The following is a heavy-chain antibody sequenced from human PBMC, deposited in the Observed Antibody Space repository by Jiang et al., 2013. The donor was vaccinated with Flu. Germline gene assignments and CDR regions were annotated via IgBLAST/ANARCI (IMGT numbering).Heavy chain of an antibody. J-gene: IGHJ2*01. D-gene: IGHD5-18*01. Sequence: KGLEWIGYIYYSGSTNYNPSLKSRVTISVDTSKNQFSLKLSSVTAADTAVYYCARVGDTAMVLYDWYFDLWGRGTLVTVSS. V-gene: IGHV4-59*01. CDR2: IYYSGST. CDR3: ARVGDTAMVLYDWYFDL.